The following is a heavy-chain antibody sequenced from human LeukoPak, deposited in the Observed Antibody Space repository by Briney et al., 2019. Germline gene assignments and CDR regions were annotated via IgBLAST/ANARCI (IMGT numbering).Heavy chain of an antibody. CDR3: ARGDSSGWSYFDN. Sequence: PGGSLRLSCAASGFTFSSYDMNWVRQAPGKGLELISHISSSGSNIYYADSVKGRFTISRDNAKNSLYLQLNSLRAEDTAVYYCARGDSSGWSYFDNWGQGTLVTVSS. V-gene: IGHV3-48*03. CDR2: ISSSGSNI. D-gene: IGHD6-19*01. J-gene: IGHJ4*02. CDR1: GFTFSSYD.